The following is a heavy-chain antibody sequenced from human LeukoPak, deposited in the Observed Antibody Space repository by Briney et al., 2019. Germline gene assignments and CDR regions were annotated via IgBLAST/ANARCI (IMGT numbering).Heavy chain of an antibody. CDR2: IYDSGST. CDR3: ARYPRYSSGWHFDY. Sequence: SETLSLTCTVSGGSISRYYWSWIRQPPGKGLEWIGYIYDSGSTNYNPSLKSRVTISVDTSKNQFSLKLSSVTAADTAVYYCARYPRYSSGWHFDYWGQGTLVTVSS. J-gene: IGHJ4*02. V-gene: IGHV4-59*08. D-gene: IGHD6-19*01. CDR1: GGSISRYY.